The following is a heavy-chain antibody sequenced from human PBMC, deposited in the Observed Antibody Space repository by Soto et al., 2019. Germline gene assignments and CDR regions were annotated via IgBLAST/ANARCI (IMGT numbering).Heavy chain of an antibody. CDR2: ISSSSSYI. Sequence: GSLRLSCAASGFTFSSYSMNWVRQAPGKGLEWVSSISSSSSYIYYADSVKGRFTISRDNAKNSLYLQMNSLRAEDTAVYYCARAHPLIAVAGTIDYWGQGTLVTVSS. V-gene: IGHV3-21*01. CDR3: ARAHPLIAVAGTIDY. J-gene: IGHJ4*02. D-gene: IGHD6-19*01. CDR1: GFTFSSYS.